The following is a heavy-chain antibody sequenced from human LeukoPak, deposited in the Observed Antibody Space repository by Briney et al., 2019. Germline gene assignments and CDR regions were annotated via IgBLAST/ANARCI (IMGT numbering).Heavy chain of an antibody. CDR1: GYTFTSYG. Sequence: ASVKVSCKASGYTFTSYGISWVRHAPGQGLEWMGWISAYNGNTNYAQKLQGRVTMTTDTSTSTAYMELRSLRSDDTAVYYCARFRQYYYYMDVWGKGTTVTVSS. CDR3: ARFRQYYYYMDV. J-gene: IGHJ6*03. V-gene: IGHV1-18*01. CDR2: ISAYNGNT.